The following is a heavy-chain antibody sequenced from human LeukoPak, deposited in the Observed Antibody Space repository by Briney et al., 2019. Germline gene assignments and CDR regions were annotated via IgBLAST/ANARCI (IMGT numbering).Heavy chain of an antibody. CDR2: IIPILGTA. D-gene: IGHD1-26*01. V-gene: IGHV1-69*04. CDR3: ARDFILPLDQGGTSYFDY. J-gene: IGHJ4*02. Sequence: SVKVSCKASGGTFSSYAISWVRQAPGQGPEWMGRIIPILGTADYALKFQGRVTITADKFTNTAYLELSSLRSEDTAVYYCARDFILPLDQGGTSYFDYWGQGTLVTVSS. CDR1: GGTFSSYA.